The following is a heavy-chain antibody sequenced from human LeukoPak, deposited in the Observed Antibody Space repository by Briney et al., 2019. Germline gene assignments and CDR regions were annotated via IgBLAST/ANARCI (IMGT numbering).Heavy chain of an antibody. CDR2: ISGSGDNT. Sequence: GGSLRLSCAASGFTFSSFAMNWVRQAPEKGLEWVSPISGSGDNTYYADSVKGRFTISRDNSKNTLYLQMNILRAEDTAVYHCARDRGTTRGGGLDYWGQGTLATVPS. CDR3: ARDRGTTRGGGLDY. D-gene: IGHD1-7*01. J-gene: IGHJ4*02. V-gene: IGHV3-23*01. CDR1: GFTFSSFA.